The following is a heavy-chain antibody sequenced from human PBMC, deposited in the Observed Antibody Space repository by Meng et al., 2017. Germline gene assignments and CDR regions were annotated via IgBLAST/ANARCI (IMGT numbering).Heavy chain of an antibody. J-gene: IGHJ4*02. Sequence: VKAGASVKKPGGAGQIPYKAMCYPFPSYDINWVRQATGQGLEWMGWMIPNSGNTGYAQKFQGRVTMTRNTSISTAYMELSSLRSEDTAVYYCARGPNRWTGFDYWGQGTLVTVSS. D-gene: IGHD3/OR15-3a*01. V-gene: IGHV1-8*01. CDR1: CYPFPSYD. CDR3: ARGPNRWTGFDY. CDR2: MIPNSGNT.